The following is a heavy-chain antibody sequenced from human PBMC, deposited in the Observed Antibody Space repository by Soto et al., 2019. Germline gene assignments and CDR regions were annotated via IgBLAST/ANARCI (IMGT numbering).Heavy chain of an antibody. CDR2: ISGSGGST. D-gene: IGHD4-17*01. CDR3: AKRWYGDYVSPLDY. CDR1: GFTFSSYA. V-gene: IGHV3-23*01. J-gene: IGHJ4*02. Sequence: EVPLLGSGGGLVQPGGSLRLSCAASGFTFSSYAMSWVRQAPGKGLEWVSAISGSGGSTYYADSVKGRFTISRDNSKHTLYLQMNSLRAEDTAVYYCAKRWYGDYVSPLDYWGQGTLVTVSS.